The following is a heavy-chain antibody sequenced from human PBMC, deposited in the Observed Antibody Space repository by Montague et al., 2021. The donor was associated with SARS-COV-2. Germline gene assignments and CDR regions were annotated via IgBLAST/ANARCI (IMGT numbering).Heavy chain of an antibody. CDR3: ASSCYYGSGTYVYNYYMDV. CDR2: ISYSGRT. D-gene: IGHD3-10*01. V-gene: IGHV4-39*01. CDR1: GGSVSSSPYY. J-gene: IGHJ6*03. Sequence: SETLSLTCTVSGGSVSSSPYYWGWIRQPPGRGLEWVGSISYSGRTYFSPSPKSRLTISVDSSENQFSLRLSSVTAADTAVYYCASSCYYGSGTYVYNYYMDVWGKGTTVTVSS.